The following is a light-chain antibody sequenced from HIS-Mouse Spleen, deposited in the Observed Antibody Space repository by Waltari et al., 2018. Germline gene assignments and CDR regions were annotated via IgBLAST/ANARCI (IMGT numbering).Light chain of an antibody. J-gene: IGLJ1*01. CDR1: SSDVGGYNY. Sequence: QSALTQPASVSGSPGQSITISCTGTSSDVGGYNYVSWYQQHPGKAPKLVIYDVSNRPYGVSKRFSGSKSGNTASLTISGLQAEDEADYYCSSYTSSSTYVFGTGTKVTVL. CDR3: SSYTSSSTYV. V-gene: IGLV2-14*03. CDR2: DVS.